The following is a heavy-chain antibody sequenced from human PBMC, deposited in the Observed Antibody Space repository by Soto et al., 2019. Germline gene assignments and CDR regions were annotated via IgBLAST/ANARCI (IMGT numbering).Heavy chain of an antibody. Sequence: SETLSLTCTVSGGSISSISYYWGWIRQPPGKGLEWIGSIYYSGSTYYNPSLKSRVTISVDTSKNQFSLKLSSVTAADTAVYYCARGRYSSGWYRYFDYWGQGTLVTVSS. CDR3: ARGRYSSGWYRYFDY. V-gene: IGHV4-39*01. CDR2: IYYSGST. J-gene: IGHJ4*02. D-gene: IGHD6-19*01. CDR1: GGSISSISYY.